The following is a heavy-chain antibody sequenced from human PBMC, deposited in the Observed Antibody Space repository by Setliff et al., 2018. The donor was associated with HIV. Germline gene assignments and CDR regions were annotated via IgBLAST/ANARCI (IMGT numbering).Heavy chain of an antibody. J-gene: IGHJ4*02. D-gene: IGHD6-19*01. V-gene: IGHV4-30-4*01. Sequence: LSLTCTVSGASIHSGDSYWIWIRQSPGKGLEWIGFIYYSGSNYYNPSLKSRISISLDASKSQFSLWLTSVTAADTAVYYCARGRWGGGAGAPSYYFDSWGQGTLVTVSS. CDR2: IYYSGSN. CDR3: ARGRWGGGAGAPSYYFDS. CDR1: GASIHSGDSY.